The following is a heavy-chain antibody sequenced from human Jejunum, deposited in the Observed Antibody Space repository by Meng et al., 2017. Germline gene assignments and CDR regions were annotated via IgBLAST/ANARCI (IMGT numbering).Heavy chain of an antibody. CDR1: GDSVSSNSAA. Sequence: QVPVPRSGPGLVKPSQTLSLSCAISGDSVSSNSAAWNWIRQSPSRGLEWLGRTYYRSKWYSDYAVSVKSRITINTDTSKNQLSLQLNSVTPEDTAVYYCARDESRLLRSWGQGTLVTVSS. CDR2: TYYRSKWYS. D-gene: IGHD3-22*01. V-gene: IGHV6-1*01. CDR3: ARDESRLLRS. J-gene: IGHJ5*02.